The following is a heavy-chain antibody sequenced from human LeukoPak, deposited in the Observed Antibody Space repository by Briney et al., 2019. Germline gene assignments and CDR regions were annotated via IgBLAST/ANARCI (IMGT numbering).Heavy chain of an antibody. CDR3: ARGFSYGYGPYYFDY. V-gene: IGHV3-74*01. CDR1: GFTFTTYW. J-gene: IGHJ4*02. D-gene: IGHD5-18*01. CDR2: ISSDGTST. Sequence: TGGSLRLACAASGFTFTTYWMHWVRQAPGKGLVWVSRISSDGTSTSYADSVKGRFTISRDNAENTLFLRMNSLGAGDTAVYYCARGFSYGYGPYYFDYWGQGTLVTVSS.